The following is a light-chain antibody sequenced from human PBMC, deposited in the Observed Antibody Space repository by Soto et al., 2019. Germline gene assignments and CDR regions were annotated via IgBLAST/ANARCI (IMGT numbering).Light chain of an antibody. J-gene: IGLJ1*01. V-gene: IGLV2-14*01. CDR2: DVS. CDR1: SGDIGGYNY. Sequence: GASGDIGGYNYVSWYQHHPGTAPKLIIYDVSSRPSGVSHRFSASKSGNTASLTISGLQAEDEADYYCSSFSVASPLFGTGTKVTVL. CDR3: SSFSVASPL.